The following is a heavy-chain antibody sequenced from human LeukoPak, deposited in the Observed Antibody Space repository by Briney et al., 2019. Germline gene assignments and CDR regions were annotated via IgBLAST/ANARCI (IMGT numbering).Heavy chain of an antibody. V-gene: IGHV1-2*02. Sequence: ASVKVSCKASGYTFTGHYIHWVRQAPGQGLEWMGWINPNSGGTKYAQKFQGRVTMTKDTSISTAYMELSKLRSDDTAVYSCARDYGFYSGLYFFDYWGQGTLVTVSS. D-gene: IGHD1-26*01. CDR2: INPNSGGT. J-gene: IGHJ4*02. CDR1: GYTFTGHY. CDR3: ARDYGFYSGLYFFDY.